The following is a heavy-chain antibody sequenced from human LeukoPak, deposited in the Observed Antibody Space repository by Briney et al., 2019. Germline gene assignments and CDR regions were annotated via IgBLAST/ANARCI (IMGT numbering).Heavy chain of an antibody. V-gene: IGHV4-39*07. CDR2: IYYSGST. CDR3: AREFDRTSLVRPGAPKGTFDY. CDR1: GGSISSSSYY. Sequence: PSETLSLTCTVSGGSISSSSYYWGWIRQPPGKGLVWIGSIYYSGSTYYNPSLKSRVTISVDTSKNQFSLKLSSVTAADTAVYYCAREFDRTSLVRPGAPKGTFDYWGQGTLVTVSS. D-gene: IGHD6-13*01. J-gene: IGHJ4*02.